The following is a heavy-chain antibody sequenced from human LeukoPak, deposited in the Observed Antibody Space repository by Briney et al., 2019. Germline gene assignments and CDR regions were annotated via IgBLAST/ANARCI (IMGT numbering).Heavy chain of an antibody. CDR3: ARASDILTGYYMDY. Sequence: GASVKVSCKASGGTFISYAISWVRQAPGQGREWMGRIIPIFGTANYAQKFQGRVTITTDESTSTAYMELSSLRSEDTAVYYCARASDILTGYYMDYWGQGTLVTVSS. V-gene: IGHV1-69*05. CDR1: GGTFISYA. CDR2: IIPIFGTA. D-gene: IGHD3-9*01. J-gene: IGHJ4*02.